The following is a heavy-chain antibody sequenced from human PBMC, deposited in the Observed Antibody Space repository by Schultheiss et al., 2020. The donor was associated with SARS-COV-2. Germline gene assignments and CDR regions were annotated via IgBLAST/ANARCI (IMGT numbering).Heavy chain of an antibody. CDR1: GGSFSGYY. CDR2: INHSGST. Sequence: SETLSLTCAVYGGSFSGYYWSWIRQPPGKGLEWIGEINHSGSTNYNPSLRGRVTMSVDTSKNQFSLKLSSVTAADTAVYYCARVDAYGAYNDWGQGTLVTVSS. D-gene: IGHD3-16*01. V-gene: IGHV4-34*01. CDR3: ARVDAYGAYND. J-gene: IGHJ4*02.